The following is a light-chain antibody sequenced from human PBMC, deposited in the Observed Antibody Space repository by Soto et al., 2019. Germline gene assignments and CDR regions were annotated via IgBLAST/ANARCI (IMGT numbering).Light chain of an antibody. V-gene: IGKV1-5*03. CDR1: QSVSSW. J-gene: IGKJ1*01. Sequence: IQMTQSPSTLSASVGDRVSITCRASQSVSSWLAWYQQKPGKAPKLLIYKASILQSGVPSRFSGSGSGTEFTLTISSLQRDDFATYYCQQYNSYSRTFGQGTKVDI. CDR2: KAS. CDR3: QQYNSYSRT.